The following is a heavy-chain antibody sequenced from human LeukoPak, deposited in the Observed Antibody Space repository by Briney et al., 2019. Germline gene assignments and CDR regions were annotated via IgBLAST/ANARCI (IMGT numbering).Heavy chain of an antibody. Sequence: GGSLRLSCAASGFTFSSYAMSWVRQAPGKGLEWVSAISGSGGSTYYADSVKGRFSISRDNSKNTLYLQMNSLRAEDTAVYYCAKRGFKVRGVRGDAFDIWGQGTMVTVSS. V-gene: IGHV3-23*01. D-gene: IGHD3-10*01. CDR2: ISGSGGST. CDR3: AKRGFKVRGVRGDAFDI. CDR1: GFTFSSYA. J-gene: IGHJ3*02.